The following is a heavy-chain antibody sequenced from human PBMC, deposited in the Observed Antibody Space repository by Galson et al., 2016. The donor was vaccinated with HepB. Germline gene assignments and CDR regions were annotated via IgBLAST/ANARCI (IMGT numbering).Heavy chain of an antibody. CDR1: GFTFSDFD. CDR2: ISSHGGNK. D-gene: IGHD6-19*01. CDR3: ARAAFGYNNGWPPWYDY. J-gene: IGHJ4*02. V-gene: IGHV3-30*04. Sequence: SLRLSCAASGFTFSDFDMHWVRQAPGEGLEWVAIISSHGGNKDYADSMKGRSTISRDNSKNTLYLEMDSLRIDDTAVYHCARAAFGYNNGWPPWYDYWGRGALVSGSS.